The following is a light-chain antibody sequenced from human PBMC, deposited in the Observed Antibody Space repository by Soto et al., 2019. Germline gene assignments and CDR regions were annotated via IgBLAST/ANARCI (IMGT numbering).Light chain of an antibody. CDR1: QSFRGL. CDR2: DAY. V-gene: IGKV3-11*01. CDR3: QQRHMWPIT. J-gene: IGKJ5*01. Sequence: EVVLTPSPVTLSLSPGERATLSCRASQSFRGLLAWYQQKPGQAPRLLIYDAYNRATGIPPRFSGSGAGTDGTLTISSLEPEDAAVYDCQQRHMWPITCGQGTRREIK.